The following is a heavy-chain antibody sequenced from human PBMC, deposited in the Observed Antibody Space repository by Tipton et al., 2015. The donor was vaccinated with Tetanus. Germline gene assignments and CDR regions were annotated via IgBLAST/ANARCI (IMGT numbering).Heavy chain of an antibody. V-gene: IGHV3-15*07. D-gene: IGHD3-22*01. Sequence: SLRLSCAASGFTFSNAWMNWVRQAPGKGLEWVGRIKSKTDGGTTDYAAPVKGRFTISRDDSKNTLYLQMNSLKTEDTAVYYCRSMIVAATSGMDVWGQGTTVTVSS. J-gene: IGHJ6*02. CDR1: GFTFSNAW. CDR2: IKSKTDGGTT. CDR3: RSMIVAATSGMDV.